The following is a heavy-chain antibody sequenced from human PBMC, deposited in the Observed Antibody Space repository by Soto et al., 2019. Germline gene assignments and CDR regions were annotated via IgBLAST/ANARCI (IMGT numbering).Heavy chain of an antibody. CDR3: AKGRPYAEIHYGLDH. Sequence: EVQLLESGGGLVQPGGSLRLSCAASGFTFNNYSMHWVRQAPGKGLEWVSAIGAGVYTKIYADSVKGRFTIARDNAQNTLDLQMHSLRAAYTAIYYSAKGRPYAEIHYGLDHWGRGTQVTVSS. CDR2: IGAGVYTK. J-gene: IGHJ4*02. CDR1: GFTFNNYS. D-gene: IGHD4-17*01. V-gene: IGHV3-23*01.